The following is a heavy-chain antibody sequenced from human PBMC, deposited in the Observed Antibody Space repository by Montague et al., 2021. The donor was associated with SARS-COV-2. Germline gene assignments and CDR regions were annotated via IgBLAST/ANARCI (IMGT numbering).Heavy chain of an antibody. CDR3: ARGYQLRFLEWSSRQSTFDY. CDR1: GDSITSDVSY. CDR2: IYTTGST. D-gene: IGHD3-3*01. Sequence: TLSLTCTVSGDSITSDVSYWSWIRQPAGKGLEWIGRIYTTGSTNYSPSLKSRLTISLDTSKNQFSLKLGSVTAADTAVYYCARGYQLRFLEWSSRQSTFDYWGQGTLVTVSS. V-gene: IGHV4-61*02. J-gene: IGHJ4*02.